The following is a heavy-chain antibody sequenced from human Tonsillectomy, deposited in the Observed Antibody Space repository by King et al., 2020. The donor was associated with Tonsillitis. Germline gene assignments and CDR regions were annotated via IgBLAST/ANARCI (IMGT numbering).Heavy chain of an antibody. V-gene: IGHV3-7*01. Sequence: VQLVESGGGLVQPGGSLRLSCTASGFTFDSHWMNWFRQAPGKGLEWVAIIKGDGSRTLYLESVKGRFTISRDNAKNTQYLQMNSLKVEDTAVYYCAGGLGWLVDYWGQGTLVTVSS. CDR1: GFTFDSHW. CDR2: IKGDGSRT. J-gene: IGHJ4*02. CDR3: AGGLGWLVDY. D-gene: IGHD3-10*01.